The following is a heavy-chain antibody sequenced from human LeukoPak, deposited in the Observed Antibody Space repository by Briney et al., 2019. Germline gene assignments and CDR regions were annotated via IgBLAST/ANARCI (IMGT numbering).Heavy chain of an antibody. J-gene: IGHJ4*02. V-gene: IGHV4-4*07. CDR1: GGSINSYY. Sequence: SETLSLTCTVSGGSINSYYWSWIRQPAGKGLEWIGRIYSSGSTGYNPSLKSRVTVSLDTSKNQFSLNLSSVTAADTAVYYCARVDIRTAFFDYWGQGTLVTDSS. D-gene: IGHD5-12*01. CDR2: IYSSGST. CDR3: ARVDIRTAFFDY.